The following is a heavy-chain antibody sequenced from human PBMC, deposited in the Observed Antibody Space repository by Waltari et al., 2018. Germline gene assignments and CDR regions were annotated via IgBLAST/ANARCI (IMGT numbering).Heavy chain of an antibody. J-gene: IGHJ4*02. CDR3: ARGLKGYSGSYHTPFFDY. CDR1: GGSFSGYY. Sequence: QVQLQQWGAGLLKPSETLSLTCAVYGGSFSGYYWSWIRQPPGKGLEWIGEINHSGSTNYTPSLKSRVTISVDTSKNQFSLKLSSVTAADTAVYYCARGLKGYSGSYHTPFFDYWGQGTLVTVSS. D-gene: IGHD1-26*01. CDR2: INHSGST. V-gene: IGHV4-34*01.